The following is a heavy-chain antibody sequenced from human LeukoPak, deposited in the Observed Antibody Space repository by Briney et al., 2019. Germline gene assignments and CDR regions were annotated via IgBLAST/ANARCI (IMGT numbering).Heavy chain of an antibody. Sequence: SETLSLTCTVSGGSISSGGYYWSWIRQHPGTGLEWIGYIYYSGSTYYNPSLKSRVTISVDTSKNQFSLKLSSVTAADTAVYYCARQFATYYYDSSGYYYRDDAFDIWGQGTMVTVSS. V-gene: IGHV4-31*03. D-gene: IGHD3-22*01. J-gene: IGHJ3*02. CDR1: GGSISSGGYY. CDR3: ARQFATYYYDSSGYYYRDDAFDI. CDR2: IYYSGST.